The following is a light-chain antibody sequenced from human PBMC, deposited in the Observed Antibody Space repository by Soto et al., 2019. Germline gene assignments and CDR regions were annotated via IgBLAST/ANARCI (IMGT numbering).Light chain of an antibody. CDR1: QSFSSSY. CDR2: GAS. J-gene: IGKJ1*01. V-gene: IGKV3-20*01. CDR3: QQYDSSPRT. Sequence: EIVLTQSPGTLSLSPGERATLSCRASQSFSSSYLAWYQQKPGQAPRLLIYGASSRATGIPDRFSGSGSGTDFTLIISRLEPEDFPVYYCQQYDSSPRTFGQGTKVQIK.